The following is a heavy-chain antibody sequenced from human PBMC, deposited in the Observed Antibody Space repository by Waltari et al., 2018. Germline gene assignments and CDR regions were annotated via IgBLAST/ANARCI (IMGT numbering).Heavy chain of an antibody. V-gene: IGHV3-23*01. CDR3: AKDEGARIAPTYGMDV. J-gene: IGHJ6*02. CDR2: MSASGLI. CDR1: GFPFSPYT. D-gene: IGHD6-13*01. Sequence: EAQLSESGGGLVQPGGSLRLSCAASGFPFSPYTMRWVRQAPGKGLGWVSVMSASGLIYYSESVKGRFSISRDNSKNTLYLQMNRLRNEDTAIYYCAKDEGARIAPTYGMDVWGQGTTVTVSS.